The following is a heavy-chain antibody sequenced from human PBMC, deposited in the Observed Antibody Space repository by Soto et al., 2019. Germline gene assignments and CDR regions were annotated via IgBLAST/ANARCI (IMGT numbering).Heavy chain of an antibody. CDR2: IKQDGSEK. V-gene: IGHV3-7*03. D-gene: IGHD3-10*02. CDR1: GFTFSSYW. J-gene: IGHJ3*02. CDR3: ARDLPSMSFGAFDI. Sequence: GSLRLSCAASGFTFSSYWMSWVRQAPGKGLEWVANIKQDGSEKYYVDSVKGRFTISRDNAKNSLYLQMNSLRAEDTAVYYCARDLPSMSFGAFDIWGQGTMVTVSS.